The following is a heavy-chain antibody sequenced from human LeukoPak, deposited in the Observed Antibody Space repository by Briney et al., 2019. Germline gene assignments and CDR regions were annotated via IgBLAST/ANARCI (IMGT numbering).Heavy chain of an antibody. CDR3: AKDYSSSWYFDY. V-gene: IGHV3-23*01. CDR1: GFTFSSYA. J-gene: IGHJ4*02. CDR2: ISGSGGST. Sequence: GGSLRLSCVASGFTFSSYAMSWVRQAPGKGLEWVSAISGSGGSTYYADSVKGRFTISRDNSKNTLYLQMNSLRAEDTAVYYCAKDYSSSWYFDYWGQGTLVTVSS. D-gene: IGHD6-13*01.